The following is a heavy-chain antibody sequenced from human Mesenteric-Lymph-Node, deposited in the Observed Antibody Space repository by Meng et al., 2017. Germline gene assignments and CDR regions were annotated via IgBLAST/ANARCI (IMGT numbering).Heavy chain of an antibody. CDR3: ARTYYYDNTGYAFDI. J-gene: IGHJ3*02. CDR2: ITTSGRTI. V-gene: IGHV3-11*01. CDR1: RFTFSDYY. Sequence: GESLKISCAASRFTFSDYYMSWIRQAPGKGLEWVSLITTSGRTIYYADSVKGRFTISRDNAKNSMSLHMNNLRGEDTAVYYCARTYYYDNTGYAFDIWGQGTMVTVSS. D-gene: IGHD3-22*01.